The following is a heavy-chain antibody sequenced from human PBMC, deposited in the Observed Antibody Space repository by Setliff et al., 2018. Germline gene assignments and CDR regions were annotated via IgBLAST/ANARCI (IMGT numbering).Heavy chain of an antibody. Sequence: SLRLSCAASGFTFSSYRMHWVRQAPGQGLECVAVIWDDGGNKYHADSVKGRFTISRDNSKTTLYLQMNSLRPEDTAVYYCARTCSGSGCYAGLESWGQGNPVTVSS. CDR2: IWDDGGNK. D-gene: IGHD2-15*01. CDR1: GFTFSSYR. J-gene: IGHJ4*02. V-gene: IGHV3-33*08. CDR3: ARTCSGSGCYAGLES.